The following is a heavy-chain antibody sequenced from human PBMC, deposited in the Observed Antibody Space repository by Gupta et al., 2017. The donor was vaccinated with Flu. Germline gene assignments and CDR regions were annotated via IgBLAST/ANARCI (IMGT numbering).Heavy chain of an antibody. J-gene: IGHJ5*02. CDR3: ARVIRLSYSGSDSSIPPGWFDP. D-gene: IGHD1-26*01. CDR2: INPNSGGT. V-gene: IGHV1-2*02. Sequence: QAPGQGLEWMGWINPNSGGTNYAQKFQGRVTRTRDTSISTAYMELSRLRSDDTAVYYCARVIRLSYSGSDSSIPPGWFDPGGQGTLVTVSS.